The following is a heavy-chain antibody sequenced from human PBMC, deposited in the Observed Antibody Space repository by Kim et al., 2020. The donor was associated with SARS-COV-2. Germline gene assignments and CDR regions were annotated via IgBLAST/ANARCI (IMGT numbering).Heavy chain of an antibody. CDR2: TSAYNGNT. CDR1: GYTFTSYG. CDR3: ARSYGSGSYHLFYYYGMDV. D-gene: IGHD3-10*01. V-gene: IGHV1-18*01. Sequence: ASVKVSCKASGYTFTSYGISWVRQAPGQGLEWMGWTSAYNGNTNYAQKLQGRVTMTTDTSTSTAYMELRSLRSDDTAVYYCARSYGSGSYHLFYYYGMDVWGQGTTVTVSS. J-gene: IGHJ6*02.